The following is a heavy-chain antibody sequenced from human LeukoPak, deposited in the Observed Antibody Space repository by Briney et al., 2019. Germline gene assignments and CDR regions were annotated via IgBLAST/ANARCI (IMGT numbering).Heavy chain of an antibody. CDR2: IYYSGST. CDR3: ARAGMAPPIGYPDAFDI. D-gene: IGHD5-18*01. Sequence: SETLSLTCTVSGGSISSSSYYWGWIRQPPGKGLEWIGSIYYSGSTYYNPSLKSRVTISVDTSKNQFSLKLSSVTAADTAVYYCARAGMAPPIGYPDAFDIWGQGTMVTVSS. J-gene: IGHJ3*02. V-gene: IGHV4-39*07. CDR1: GGSISSSSYY.